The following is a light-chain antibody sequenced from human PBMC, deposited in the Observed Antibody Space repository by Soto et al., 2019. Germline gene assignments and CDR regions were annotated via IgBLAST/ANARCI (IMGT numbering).Light chain of an antibody. Sequence: EIVLTQSPATLSLSPGERATLSCRASQSVSSYLAWYQQRPGQAPRLLIYDVSNGATGIPARYSGGGSGTDFTLTISSLEPEDFAVYYCQQSSDWPLTFGGGTKVEI. CDR3: QQSSDWPLT. J-gene: IGKJ4*01. CDR1: QSVSSY. V-gene: IGKV3-11*01. CDR2: DVS.